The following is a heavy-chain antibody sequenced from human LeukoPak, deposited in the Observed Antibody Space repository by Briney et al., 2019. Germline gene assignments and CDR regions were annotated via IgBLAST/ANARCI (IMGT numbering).Heavy chain of an antibody. Sequence: ASAKVSCKASGYTFTGYYMHWVRQAPGQGLEWMGWINPNSGGTNYAQNFQGRVTMTRDTSISTAYMELSRLRSDDTAVYYCARAATVTGIDYWGQGTLVTVSS. D-gene: IGHD4-17*01. J-gene: IGHJ4*02. CDR1: GYTFTGYY. CDR3: ARAATVTGIDY. CDR2: INPNSGGT. V-gene: IGHV1-2*02.